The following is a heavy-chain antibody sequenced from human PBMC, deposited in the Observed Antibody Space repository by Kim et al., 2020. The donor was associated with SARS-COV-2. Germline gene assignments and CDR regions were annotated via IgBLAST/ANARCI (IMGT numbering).Heavy chain of an antibody. CDR1: GFTFSSYG. Sequence: GGSLRLSCAASGFTFSSYGMHWVRKAPGKGLEWVAVIWYDGSNKYYADSVKGRFTISRDNSKNTLYLQMNSLRAEDTAVYYCAREAVAGTVFDYWGQGTLVTVSS. J-gene: IGHJ4*02. CDR3: AREAVAGTVFDY. D-gene: IGHD6-19*01. CDR2: IWYDGSNK. V-gene: IGHV3-33*01.